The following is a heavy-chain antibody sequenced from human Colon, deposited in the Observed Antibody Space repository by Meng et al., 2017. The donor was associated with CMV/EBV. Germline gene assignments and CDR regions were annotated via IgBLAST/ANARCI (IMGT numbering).Heavy chain of an antibody. D-gene: IGHD6-13*01. J-gene: IGHJ6*02. CDR1: GFTFSSYS. CDR2: ISSSSSYI. CDR3: ARDQQVPSSWYPYYYYGMDV. Sequence: GGSLRLSCAASGFTFSSYSMNWVRQAPGKGLEWVSSISSSSSYIYYADSVKGRFTISRDNAKNSLYLQMNSLRAEDTAVYYCARDQQVPSSWYPYYYYGMDVWGQGTTVTVSS. V-gene: IGHV3-21*01.